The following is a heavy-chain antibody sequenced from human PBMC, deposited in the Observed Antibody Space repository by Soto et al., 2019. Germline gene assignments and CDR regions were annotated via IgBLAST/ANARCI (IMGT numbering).Heavy chain of an antibody. J-gene: IGHJ4*02. CDR3: SRLLRTAGAE. Sequence: PGGSLRLSCAASGFTFADSWMSWVRQAPGKGLEWVGRISTRIDGYTTKYAAVVKDRFTMSRDDSKNALFLQMNSLKSGDTAVYYCSRLLRTAGAEWGRGTLVTVSS. V-gene: IGHV3-15*01. CDR2: ISTRIDGYTT. D-gene: IGHD6-13*01. CDR1: GFTFADSW.